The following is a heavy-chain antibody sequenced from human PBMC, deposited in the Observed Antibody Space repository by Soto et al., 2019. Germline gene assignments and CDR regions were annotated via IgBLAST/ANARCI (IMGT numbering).Heavy chain of an antibody. Sequence: GESLKISCKGSGYSFTSFWIGWVRQMPGKGLEWMGIVYPHDSDTRYSPSFQGQVTISADKSISTAYLQWSSLEASDTAIYYCARHRGSNSLDYWGQGTLVTVSS. CDR1: GYSFTSFW. D-gene: IGHD1-26*01. J-gene: IGHJ4*02. CDR3: ARHRGSNSLDY. CDR2: VYPHDSDT. V-gene: IGHV5-51*01.